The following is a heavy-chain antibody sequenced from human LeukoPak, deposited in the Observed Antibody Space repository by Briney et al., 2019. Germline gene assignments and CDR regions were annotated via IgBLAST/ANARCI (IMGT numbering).Heavy chain of an antibody. D-gene: IGHD1-26*01. CDR3: ARSYSVSYSMGY. CDR2: ILYSGST. Sequence: SETLSLTCTVSGGSISSYYWSWVRQPPGKGLEWIGFILYSGSTNYNPSLKSRVTISVDTSKNQFSLKLSPVTAADTALYYCARSYSVSYSMGYWGQGTLVTVSS. V-gene: IGHV4-59*08. CDR1: GGSISSYY. J-gene: IGHJ4*02.